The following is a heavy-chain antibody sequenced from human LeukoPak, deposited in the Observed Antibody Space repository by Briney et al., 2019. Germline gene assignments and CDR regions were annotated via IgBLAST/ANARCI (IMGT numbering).Heavy chain of an antibody. CDR2: IYYSGST. CDR3: ARGPPNDY. Sequence: SETLSLTCAVYGGSFSGYYWSWIRQPPGKGLEWIGYIYYSGSTYYNPSLKSRVTISVDTSKSQFSLKLSSVTAADTAVYYCARGPPNDYWGQGTLVTVSS. CDR1: GGSFSGYY. V-gene: IGHV4-30-4*08. J-gene: IGHJ4*02.